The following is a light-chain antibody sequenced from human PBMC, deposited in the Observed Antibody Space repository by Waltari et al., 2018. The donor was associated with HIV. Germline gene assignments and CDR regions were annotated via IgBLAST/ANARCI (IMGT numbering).Light chain of an antibody. Sequence: IVLTQSPATLSLSPGERATLSCRASQSVSGYLAWYQQKPGQAPRLLIYDASSRATGSTARFSGSESGTDFTLTISSLEPEDFAVYYCHQRSNWPQTFGQGTKVEIK. CDR3: HQRSNWPQT. CDR2: DAS. V-gene: IGKV3-11*01. CDR1: QSVSGY. J-gene: IGKJ1*01.